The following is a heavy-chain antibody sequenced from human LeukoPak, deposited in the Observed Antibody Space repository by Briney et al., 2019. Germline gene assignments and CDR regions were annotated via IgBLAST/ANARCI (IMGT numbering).Heavy chain of an antibody. J-gene: IGHJ4*02. CDR1: GFTFSSYW. V-gene: IGHV3-74*01. CDR3: AREYWGYDY. Sequence: QPGGSLRLSCAASGFTFSSYWMHWVRRAPGKGLVWVSRVNSDGRGTSYADSVKGRFTISRDNAKNTLYLQMNSLRAEDTAVYYCAREYWGYDYWGQGTLVTVSS. CDR2: VNSDGRGT. D-gene: IGHD2-15*01.